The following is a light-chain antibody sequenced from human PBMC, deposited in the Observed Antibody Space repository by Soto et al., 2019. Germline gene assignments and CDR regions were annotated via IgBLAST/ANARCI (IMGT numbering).Light chain of an antibody. CDR2: DAS. J-gene: IGKJ4*01. CDR1: QSVGNY. V-gene: IGKV3-11*01. Sequence: EIVLTQSPATLSLSPGERATLSCRASQSVGNYLAWYQQTPGQAPRLLIYDASNRATGIPDRFSGSGSGTDFTLTISSLEPADVAVYYCQQRNYWSFGGGTKVEVK. CDR3: QQRNYWS.